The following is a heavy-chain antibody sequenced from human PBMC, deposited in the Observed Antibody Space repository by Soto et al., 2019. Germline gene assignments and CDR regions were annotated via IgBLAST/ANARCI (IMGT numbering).Heavy chain of an antibody. Sequence: PGGSLRLSCAASGFTFDDYAMHWVRQAPGKGLEWVSGISWNSGSIGYADYVKGRFTISRDNAKNSLYLQMNSLRAEDTALYYCAKVKSIFGVVTAWDYGMDVWGQGTTVTVSS. CDR3: AKVKSIFGVVTAWDYGMDV. J-gene: IGHJ6*02. V-gene: IGHV3-9*01. D-gene: IGHD3-3*01. CDR2: ISWNSGSI. CDR1: GFTFDDYA.